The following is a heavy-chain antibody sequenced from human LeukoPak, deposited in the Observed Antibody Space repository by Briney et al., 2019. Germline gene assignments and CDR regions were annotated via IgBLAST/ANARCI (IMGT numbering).Heavy chain of an antibody. V-gene: IGHV3-30*18. J-gene: IGHJ4*02. CDR3: AKALRLAMAS. D-gene: IGHD5-18*01. CDR2: ISYDGSNK. Sequence: GGSLRLSCAASGFTFSSYGMHWVRQAPGKGLEWVAVISYDGSNKYYADSVKGRFTISRDNSKNTLYLQMNSLRAKDTAVYYCAKALRLAMASWGQGTLVTVSS. CDR1: GFTFSSYG.